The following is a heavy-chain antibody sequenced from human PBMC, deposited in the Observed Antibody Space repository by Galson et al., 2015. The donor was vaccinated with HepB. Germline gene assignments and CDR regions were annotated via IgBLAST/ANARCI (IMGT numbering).Heavy chain of an antibody. CDR3: AKDLSLWSGYEYYFDY. CDR1: SSYG. J-gene: IGHJ4*02. V-gene: IGHV3-30*18. CDR2: ISYDGSNK. Sequence: SSYGMHWVRQAPGKGLEWVAVISYDGSNKYYADSVKGRFTISRDNSKNTLYLQMNSLRAEDTAVYYCAKDLSLWSGYEYYFDYWGQGTLVTVSS. D-gene: IGHD3-3*01.